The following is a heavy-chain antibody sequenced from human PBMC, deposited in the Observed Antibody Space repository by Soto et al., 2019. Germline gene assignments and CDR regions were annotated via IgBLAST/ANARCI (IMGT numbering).Heavy chain of an antibody. CDR2: ISYDGSYK. D-gene: IGHD3-22*01. Sequence: GGSLRLSCAASGFTFSSYGMHWVCQAPGKGLEWVAVISYDGSYKYYADSVKGRFTISRDNSKNTLYLQMNSLRAEDTAVYYCAKDLPYDDSSGSLDYWGQGTLVTVSS. CDR3: AKDLPYDDSSGSLDY. CDR1: GFTFSSYG. J-gene: IGHJ4*02. V-gene: IGHV3-30*18.